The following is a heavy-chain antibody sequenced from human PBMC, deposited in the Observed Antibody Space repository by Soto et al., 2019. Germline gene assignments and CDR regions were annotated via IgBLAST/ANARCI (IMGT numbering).Heavy chain of an antibody. CDR2: INPSGGST. D-gene: IGHD3-10*01. V-gene: IGHV1-46*01. J-gene: IGHJ4*02. Sequence: ASVKVSCKASGYTFTSYYMHWVRQAPGQGLEWMGIINPSGGSTSYAQKFQGRVTMTRDTSTSTVYMELSSLRSEDTAVYYCARDHRPTMVRGVITYYFDYWGQGTLVTVYS. CDR3: ARDHRPTMVRGVITYYFDY. CDR1: GYTFTSYY.